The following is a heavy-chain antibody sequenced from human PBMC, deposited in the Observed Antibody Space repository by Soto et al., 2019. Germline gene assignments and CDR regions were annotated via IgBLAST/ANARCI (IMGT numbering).Heavy chain of an antibody. D-gene: IGHD1-26*01. J-gene: IGHJ6*02. V-gene: IGHV3-7*05. CDR3: ARDKGNGYYGQDTWGMDV. Sequence: DVQLVESGGGLVQPGGSLRVSSGTSGFSISRYWMSWGRRAPGKGLEWVGNIDQDGTENFYAGSVRGRFTISRDNAMNSLYLQMDSLTAEDTAVYFCARDKGNGYYGQDTWGMDVWGQGTTVTVSS. CDR2: IDQDGTEN. CDR1: GFSISRYW.